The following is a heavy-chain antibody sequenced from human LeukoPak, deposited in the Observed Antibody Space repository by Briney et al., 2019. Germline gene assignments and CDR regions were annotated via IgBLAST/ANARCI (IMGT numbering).Heavy chain of an antibody. D-gene: IGHD6-19*01. J-gene: IGHJ4*02. Sequence: GGSLRLSCAASGFTFDDYALHWVRQTPGKGLEWVSGISWNSGGIGYADSVKGRFTISRDNSKNTLYLQMNSLRAEDTAVYYCAKDQSPKLSGYSSGCRPLDYWGQGTLVTVSS. CDR1: GFTFDDYA. V-gene: IGHV3-9*01. CDR2: ISWNSGGI. CDR3: AKDQSPKLSGYSSGCRPLDY.